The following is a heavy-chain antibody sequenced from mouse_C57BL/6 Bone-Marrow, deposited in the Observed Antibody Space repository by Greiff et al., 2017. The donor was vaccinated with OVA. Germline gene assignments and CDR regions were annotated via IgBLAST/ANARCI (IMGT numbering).Heavy chain of an antibody. D-gene: IGHD1-1*01. CDR3: ASHYGSSFFAY. V-gene: IGHV5-15*04. CDR1: GFTFSDYG. J-gene: IGHJ3*01. CDR2: ISNLAYSI. Sequence: EVKLVESGGGLVQPGGSLKLSCAASGFTFSDYGMAWVRQAPRKGPEWVAFISNLAYSIYYADTVTGRFTISRENAKNTLYLEMSSLRSEDTAMYYCASHYGSSFFAYWGQGTLVTVSA.